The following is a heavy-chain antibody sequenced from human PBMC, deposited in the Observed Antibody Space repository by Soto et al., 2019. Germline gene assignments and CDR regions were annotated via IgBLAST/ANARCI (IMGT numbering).Heavy chain of an antibody. J-gene: IGHJ5*02. Sequence: QLQLQESGSGLVKPSQTLSLTCAVSGGSISIGGYAWSWIRQPPGKGLEWIGYLYHSGSTYYNPSLKSRVTIAVDRSTNQFSLKLSSVTAADTAVDYCVRVPGPWGQGALVTVSS. CDR2: LYHSGST. CDR3: VRVPGP. CDR1: GGSISIGGYA. D-gene: IGHD3-10*01. V-gene: IGHV4-30-2*01.